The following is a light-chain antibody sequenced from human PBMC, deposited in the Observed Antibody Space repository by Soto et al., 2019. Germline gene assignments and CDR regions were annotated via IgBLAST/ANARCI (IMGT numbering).Light chain of an antibody. J-gene: IGLJ1*01. CDR2: TNN. Sequence: VLTQPPSASGAPGQRVTISCSRSSSNIGSNTVNWYQQLPGTAPKLLIYTNNQRPSGVRDRFSGSRSGTSASLAISGLQSEDEADYYCAAWDDSLNGLVCGTGIKVTVL. CDR1: SSNIGSNT. V-gene: IGLV1-44*01. CDR3: AAWDDSLNGLV.